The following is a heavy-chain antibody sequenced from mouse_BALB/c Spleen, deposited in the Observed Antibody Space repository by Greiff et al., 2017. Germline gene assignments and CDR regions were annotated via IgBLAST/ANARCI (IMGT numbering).Heavy chain of an antibody. Sequence: DLVKPGASVKLSCKASGYTFTSYWINWIKQRPGQGLEWIGRIAPGSGSTYYNEMFKGKATLTVDTSSSTAYIQLSSLSSEDSAVYYCARVYYGSSNYAMDYWGQGNSVTVSS. J-gene: IGHJ4*01. D-gene: IGHD1-1*01. CDR3: ARVYYGSSNYAMDY. CDR1: GYTFTSYW. CDR2: IAPGSGST. V-gene: IGHV1S41*01.